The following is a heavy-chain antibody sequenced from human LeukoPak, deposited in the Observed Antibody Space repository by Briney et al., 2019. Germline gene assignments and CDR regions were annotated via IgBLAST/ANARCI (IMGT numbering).Heavy chain of an antibody. CDR3: ARDYESRDYGDLNWFDP. V-gene: IGHV1-18*01. Sequence: GASVKVSCKASGYTFTSYGISWVRQAPGQGLEWMGWISAYNGNTNYAQKLQGRVTMTTDTSTSTAYMELRSLRSEDTAVYYCARDYESRDYGDLNWFDPWGQGTLVTVSS. J-gene: IGHJ5*02. CDR1: GYTFTSYG. D-gene: IGHD4-17*01. CDR2: ISAYNGNT.